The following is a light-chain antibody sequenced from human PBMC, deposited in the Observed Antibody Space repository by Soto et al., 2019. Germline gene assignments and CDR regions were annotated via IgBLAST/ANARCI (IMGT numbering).Light chain of an antibody. CDR1: SSNIGRNA. J-gene: IGLJ2*01. CDR3: ATWDDSLDGPV. CDR2: TND. V-gene: IGLV1-44*01. Sequence: QSVLTQPPSASGAPGQRVTISCSGSSSNIGRNAVNWYRQLPGTAPRLLIYTNDLRPSGVPDRFSASWSGTSASLAISGLQSEDDANFYCATWDDSLDGPVFGGGTKVTV.